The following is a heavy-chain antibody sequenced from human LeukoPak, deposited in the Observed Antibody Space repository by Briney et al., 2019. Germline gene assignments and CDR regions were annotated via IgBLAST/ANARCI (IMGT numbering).Heavy chain of an antibody. CDR3: ARDASGFFIGFDC. CDR2: ISYSGST. Sequence: SETLSLTCTVSGDSISSSSYYWGWVRQPPGKGLEWIGSISYSGSTYYNPSLKSRVTISVDTSKNQFSLKLSSVTAADTADYYCARDASGFFIGFDCWGQGTLVAVSS. J-gene: IGHJ4*02. CDR1: GDSISSSSYY. D-gene: IGHD3-10*01. V-gene: IGHV4-39*02.